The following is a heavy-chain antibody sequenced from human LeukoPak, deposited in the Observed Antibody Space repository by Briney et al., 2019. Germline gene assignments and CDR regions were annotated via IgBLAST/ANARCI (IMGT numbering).Heavy chain of an antibody. CDR2: ISTDARTI. Sequence: AGGSLRLSCATSGFTFSSNWMHWVRHAPGEGLVWVSHISTDARTITYADFVKGRFTISRDNAKNTVYLQMNSLRADDTAVYYCARRIAGTATGGYFEPWGRGTLVTVSS. V-gene: IGHV3-74*01. J-gene: IGHJ2*01. CDR1: GFTFSSNW. CDR3: ARRIAGTATGGYFEP. D-gene: IGHD6-19*01.